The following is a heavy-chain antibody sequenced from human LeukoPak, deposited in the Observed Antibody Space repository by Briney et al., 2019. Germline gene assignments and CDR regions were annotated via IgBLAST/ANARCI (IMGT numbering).Heavy chain of an antibody. D-gene: IGHD3-3*01. CDR3: ASRSVQLYHPMDV. CDR2: INHSGST. Sequence: PSETLSLTCAVYGGSSNGYYWSWIRQPPGKGLEWIGEINHSGSTNYNPSLKSRVTISVDTPKNQFSLKLSSVPAADTAVYYCASRSVQLYHPMDVWGQGTTVTVSS. V-gene: IGHV4-34*01. CDR1: GGSSNGYY. J-gene: IGHJ6*01.